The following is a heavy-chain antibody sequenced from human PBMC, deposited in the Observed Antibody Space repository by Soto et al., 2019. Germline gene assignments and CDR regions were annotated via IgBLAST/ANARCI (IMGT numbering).Heavy chain of an antibody. D-gene: IGHD2-21*01. CDR2: IKPDGSEK. CDR1: GFTLSSYW. V-gene: IGHV3-7*01. CDR3: ARVAYTEDYFEH. Sequence: EVQLAESGGGLVQPGGSLRLSCAASGFTLSSYWMSRVRQAPGKGLEWVAYIKPDGSEKYYVDSVKGRFTISRDNAKNSLYLQMNSLRAEDTAVYYCARVAYTEDYFEHWGQGTLVTVSS. J-gene: IGHJ4*02.